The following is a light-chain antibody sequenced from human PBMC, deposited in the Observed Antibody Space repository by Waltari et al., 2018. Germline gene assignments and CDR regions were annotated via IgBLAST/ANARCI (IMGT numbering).Light chain of an antibody. CDR2: EVS. J-gene: IGLJ1*01. CDR1: GSDVGGYNY. V-gene: IGLV2-11*01. Sequence: QAPLTQPPSVSGSPGQSVTISCTATGSDVGGYNYVSWYQQHPGAAPIFMIDEVSRRPSGVSDRFSGNKSGNTASLTISGLQAEDEADYYCCSYAGSYTFIFGTGTRLTVL. CDR3: CSYAGSYTFI.